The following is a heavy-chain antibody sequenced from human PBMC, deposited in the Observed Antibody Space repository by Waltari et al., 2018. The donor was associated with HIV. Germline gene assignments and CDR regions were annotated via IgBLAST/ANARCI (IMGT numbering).Heavy chain of an antibody. J-gene: IGHJ6*02. Sequence: QGQLVESGGGVVQPGGSLRLSCAASGFSFSISGMHGARQAPGKGLEWVTFIRYDGNTKYYADSVKGRFTISRDNSKNTLYLQMSSLRAEDTAVYYCAKELRSGYSYYYYGMDVWGQGTTVTVSS. CDR3: AKELRSGYSYYYYGMDV. V-gene: IGHV3-30*02. CDR1: GFSFSISG. CDR2: IRYDGNTK. D-gene: IGHD2-15*01.